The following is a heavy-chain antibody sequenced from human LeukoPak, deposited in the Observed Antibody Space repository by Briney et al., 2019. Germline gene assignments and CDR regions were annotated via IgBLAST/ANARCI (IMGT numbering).Heavy chain of an antibody. CDR3: ARDFSVVGYCSGGSCRTDY. Sequence: ASVKVSCKASGYTFTSYGISWVRQAPGQGLEWMGWINAYNGNTNYAQKLQGRVTMTTDTSTSTAYMELRSLRSDDTAVHYCARDFSVVGYCSGGSCRTDYWGQGTLVTVSS. V-gene: IGHV1-18*01. CDR2: INAYNGNT. J-gene: IGHJ4*02. D-gene: IGHD2-15*01. CDR1: GYTFTSYG.